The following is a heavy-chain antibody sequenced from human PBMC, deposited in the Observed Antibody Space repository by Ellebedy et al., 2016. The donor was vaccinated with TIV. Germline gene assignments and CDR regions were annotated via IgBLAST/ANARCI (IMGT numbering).Heavy chain of an antibody. CDR3: ARHSWQGGYNWFDP. CDR2: IYYSGST. Sequence: MPSETLSLTCTVSGGSIISSSYYWGWIRQRPGTGLEWIGSIYYSGSTDYKPSIKSRVTISLDTSQNQFSLKLSSVTAAETAVYYCARHSWQGGYNWFDPWGQGTLVTVSS. CDR1: GGSIISSSYY. D-gene: IGHD1-26*01. V-gene: IGHV4-39*01. J-gene: IGHJ5*02.